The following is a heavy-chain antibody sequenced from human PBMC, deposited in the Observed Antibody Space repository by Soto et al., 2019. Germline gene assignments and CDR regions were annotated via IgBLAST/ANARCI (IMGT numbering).Heavy chain of an antibody. V-gene: IGHV3-15*01. J-gene: IGHJ1*01. CDR2: IKSKTDGGTT. CDR3: TSRYYGDYAFQH. Sequence: WIRQPPGKGLEWIGRIKSKTDGGTTDYAAPVKGRFTISRDDSKNTLYLQMSSLKTEDTGVYYCTSRYYGDYAFQHWGQGTLVTVSS. D-gene: IGHD4-17*01.